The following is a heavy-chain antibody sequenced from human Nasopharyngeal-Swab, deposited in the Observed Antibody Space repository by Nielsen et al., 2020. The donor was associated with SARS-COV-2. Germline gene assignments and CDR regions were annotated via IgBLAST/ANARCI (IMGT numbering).Heavy chain of an antibody. CDR2: IYYSGST. D-gene: IGHD3-22*01. Sequence: SETLSLTCTVSGGSISSSSYYWGWIRQPPGKGLEWIGTIYYSGSTYYNPSLKSRVTISVDTSKNQFSLKLSSVTAPDTAVYYCARHFISYFYDSSGYYPEDYFDYWGQGTLVTVSS. J-gene: IGHJ4*02. CDR1: GGSISSSSYY. V-gene: IGHV4-39*01. CDR3: ARHFISYFYDSSGYYPEDYFDY.